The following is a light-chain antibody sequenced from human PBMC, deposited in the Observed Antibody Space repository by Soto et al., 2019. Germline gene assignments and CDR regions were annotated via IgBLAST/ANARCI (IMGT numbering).Light chain of an antibody. CDR1: QSVSNN. CDR2: GAS. V-gene: IGKV3-15*01. CDR3: QQYNNWPPWT. J-gene: IGKJ1*01. Sequence: EIVLTQSRATLSVSPGERATLSCMASQSVSNNFAWYQQRPGQAPRLLIYGASTRAAGIPARFSGSGSGTEFTLTISSLQSEDFAVYYCQQYNNWPPWTFGQGTKVDIK.